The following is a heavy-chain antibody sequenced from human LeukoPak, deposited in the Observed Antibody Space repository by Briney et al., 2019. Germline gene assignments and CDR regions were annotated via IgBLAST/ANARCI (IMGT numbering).Heavy chain of an antibody. J-gene: IGHJ6*02. CDR1: GYSFTTYW. D-gene: IGHD2-8*02. CDR3: ARRGVSAGGTYGMDV. CDR2: IYPGDSDT. V-gene: IGHV5-51*01. Sequence: RGESLKISCKGSGYSFTTYWIGWVRQMPGKGLEWMGNIYPGDSDTRYSPSFQGQVTISADKSISTAYLQWSSLKASDTAMYYCARRGVSAGGTYGMDVWGQGTTVTVSS.